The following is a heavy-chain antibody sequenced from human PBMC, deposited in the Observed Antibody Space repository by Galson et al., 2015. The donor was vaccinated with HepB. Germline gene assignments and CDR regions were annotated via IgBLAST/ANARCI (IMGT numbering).Heavy chain of an antibody. CDR1: GYSFTSFW. CDR3: ARQSVLTGSYYDRDY. D-gene: IGHD3-9*01. V-gene: IGHV5-10-1*01. Sequence: QSGAEVKKPGESLRISCKGSGYSFTSFWISWVRQMPGKGLEWMGRIDPSDSYTNYSPSFQGHVTISADKSISTAYLQWSSLKASDTAMYYCARQSVLTGSYYDRDYWGQGTLVTVSS. J-gene: IGHJ4*02. CDR2: IDPSDSYT.